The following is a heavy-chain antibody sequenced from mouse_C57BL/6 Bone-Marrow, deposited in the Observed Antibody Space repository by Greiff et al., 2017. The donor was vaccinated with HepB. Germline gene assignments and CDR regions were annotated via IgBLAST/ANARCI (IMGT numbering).Heavy chain of an antibody. J-gene: IGHJ3*01. CDR2: IRLKSDNYAT. Sequence: DVMLVESGGGLVQPGGSMKLSCVASGFTFSNYWINWVRQSPEKGLEWVAQIRLKSDNYATHYAESVKGRFTISRDDSKSSVYLQMNNLRAEDTVIYYCTAWFAYWGQGTLVTVSA. CDR3: TAWFAY. V-gene: IGHV6-3*01. CDR1: GFTFSNYW.